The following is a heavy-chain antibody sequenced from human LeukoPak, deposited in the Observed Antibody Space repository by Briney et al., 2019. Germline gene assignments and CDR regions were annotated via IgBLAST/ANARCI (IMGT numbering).Heavy chain of an antibody. V-gene: IGHV3-9*02. J-gene: IGHJ6*04. CDR3: AELGITMIGGV. CDR2: ISWNSGSI. D-gene: IGHD3-10*02. Sequence: GGSLRLSRAASVFTPCSYLMHWVREAPGEGVGWVSDISWNSGSIGYADSVKGRFTISRDNAKNSLSLQMNSLRAEDTAVYYCAELGITMIGGVWGKGTTVTISS. CDR1: VFTPCSYL.